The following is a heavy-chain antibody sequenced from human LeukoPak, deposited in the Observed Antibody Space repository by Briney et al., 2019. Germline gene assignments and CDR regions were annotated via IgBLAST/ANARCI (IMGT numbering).Heavy chain of an antibody. CDR1: KFIFSNYW. Sequence: QSGGSLRLSCEASKFIFSNYWMSWVRQAPGKGLEWVAYIKKTGGETYYVDSVKGRFTITRDNARNSVFLQMNSLRAEDTAVYYCAREDGYCSGGNCYSYFDSWGQGTLVTVSS. CDR3: AREDGYCSGGNCYSYFDS. J-gene: IGHJ4*02. CDR2: IKKTGGET. D-gene: IGHD2-15*01. V-gene: IGHV3-7*01.